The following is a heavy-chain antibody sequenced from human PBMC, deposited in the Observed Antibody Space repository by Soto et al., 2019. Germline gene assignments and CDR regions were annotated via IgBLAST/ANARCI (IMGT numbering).Heavy chain of an antibody. CDR1: GYTFTSYY. J-gene: IGHJ2*01. Sequence: ASVKVSCKASGYTFTSYYMHWVRQAPGQGLEWMGIINPSGGSTSYAQKFQGRVTMTRDTSTSTVYTELSSLRSEDTAVYYCARASIAVAGSWYFDLWGRGTLVTVSS. V-gene: IGHV1-46*01. CDR2: INPSGGST. D-gene: IGHD6-19*01. CDR3: ARASIAVAGSWYFDL.